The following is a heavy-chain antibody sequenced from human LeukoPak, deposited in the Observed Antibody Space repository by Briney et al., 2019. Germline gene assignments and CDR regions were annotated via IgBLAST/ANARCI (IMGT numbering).Heavy chain of an antibody. D-gene: IGHD3-3*01. CDR2: MNPNSGNT. J-gene: IGHJ4*02. CDR3: ARDGRPYYDFWSGYFSPLDY. CDR1: GYTFTSYD. V-gene: IGHV1-8*01. Sequence: ASVKVSCKASGYTFTSYDINWVRQATGQGLEWMGWMNPNSGNTGYAQKFQGRVTMTRDTSISTAYMELSRLRSDDTAVYYCARDGRPYYDFWSGYFSPLDYWGQGTLVTVSS.